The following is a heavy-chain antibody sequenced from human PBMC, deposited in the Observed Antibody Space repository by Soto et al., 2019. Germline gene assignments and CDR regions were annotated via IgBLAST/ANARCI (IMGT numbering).Heavy chain of an antibody. CDR1: GFTFISYG. J-gene: IGHJ6*02. D-gene: IGHD6-6*01. V-gene: IGHV3-30*18. CDR3: AKDQYSRDDYYGMDV. Sequence: GGSLRLSCAASGFTFISYGMHWVRQAPGKGLEWVAVISYDGSNKYYADSVKGRFTISRDNSKNTLYLQMNSLRAEDTAVYYCAKDQYSRDDYYGMDVWGQGTTLTVSS. CDR2: ISYDGSNK.